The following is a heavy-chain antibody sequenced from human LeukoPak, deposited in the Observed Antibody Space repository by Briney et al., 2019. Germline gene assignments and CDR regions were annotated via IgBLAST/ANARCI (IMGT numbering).Heavy chain of an antibody. CDR3: AKDRLTNLNIGNLGYCSGGSCYSGFFDY. J-gene: IGHJ4*02. D-gene: IGHD2-15*01. V-gene: IGHV3-9*03. CDR2: INWNGGKI. Sequence: GGSLRLSCAASGFTFDDYAMHWIRQAPGKGLEWVSGINWNGGKIGYADSVKGRFTISRDSAKSSLYLQMNTLRAEDMAFYYCAKDRLTNLNIGNLGYCSGGSCYSGFFDYWGQGTLVTVSS. CDR1: GFTFDDYA.